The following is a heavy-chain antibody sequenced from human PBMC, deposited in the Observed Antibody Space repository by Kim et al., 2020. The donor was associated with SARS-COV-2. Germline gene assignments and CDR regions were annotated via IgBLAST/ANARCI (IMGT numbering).Heavy chain of an antibody. CDR1: GGTFSSYA. D-gene: IGHD3-22*01. J-gene: IGHJ6*02. CDR3: ARYYYDSSGYNYYYYGMDV. CDR2: IIPIFGTA. Sequence: SVKVSCKASGGTFSSYAISWVRQAPGQGLEWMGGIIPIFGTANYAQKFQGRVTITADESTSTAYMELSSLRSEDTAVYYCARYYYDSSGYNYYYYGMDVWGQGTTVTVSS. V-gene: IGHV1-69*13.